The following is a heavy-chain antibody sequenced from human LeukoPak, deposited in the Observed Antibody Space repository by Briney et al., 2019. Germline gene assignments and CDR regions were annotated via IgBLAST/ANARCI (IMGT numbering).Heavy chain of an antibody. CDR3: ARVGVVKSSGYHDYYFDY. CDR1: GDTMKNYY. D-gene: IGHD3-22*01. Sequence: SETLSLTCTASGDTMKNYYWTWIRQSAGKGLEWVGRIYSSGSTNYNTSLKSRVTMSVDTSKNQFSLNVTSVTAADTAVYYCARVGVVKSSGYHDYYFDYWGQGTVVTVSS. CDR2: IYSSGST. V-gene: IGHV4-4*07. J-gene: IGHJ4*02.